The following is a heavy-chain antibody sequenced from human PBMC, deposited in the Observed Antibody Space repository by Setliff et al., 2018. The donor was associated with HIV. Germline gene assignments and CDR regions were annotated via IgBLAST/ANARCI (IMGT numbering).Heavy chain of an antibody. CDR2: IDEHGTIT. CDR1: GFTYNNYW. D-gene: IGHD5-12*01. V-gene: IGHV3-74*01. CDR3: ARMISPRSNRYSPGWFDY. J-gene: IGHJ4*02. Sequence: GGSLRLSCAASGFTYNNYWMHWVCQAPGKGLVWVSRIDEHGTITNYADSVKGRFTISRDNSRNSLYLQIDSLRAEDTAVYHCARMISPRSNRYSPGWFDYWGQGTLVTVSS.